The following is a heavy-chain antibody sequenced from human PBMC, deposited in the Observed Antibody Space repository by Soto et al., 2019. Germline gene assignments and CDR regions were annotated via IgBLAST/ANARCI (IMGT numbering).Heavy chain of an antibody. Sequence: GGSLRLSCAASGFTFSSYEMNWVRQAPGKGLEWVSYISSSGSTIYYADSVKGRFTISRDNAKNSLYLQMNSLRAEDTAVYYCARDIVVVTATRWFDPWGQGTLVTVSS. CDR1: GFTFSSYE. D-gene: IGHD2-15*01. V-gene: IGHV3-48*03. CDR2: ISSSGSTI. CDR3: ARDIVVVTATRWFDP. J-gene: IGHJ5*02.